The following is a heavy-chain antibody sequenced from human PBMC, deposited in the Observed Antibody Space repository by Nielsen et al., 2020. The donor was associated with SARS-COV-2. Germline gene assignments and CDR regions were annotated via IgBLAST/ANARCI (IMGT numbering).Heavy chain of an antibody. CDR2: ISSSGSTI. CDR3: ARGPSGYDFWSGYLYYYYGMDV. J-gene: IGHJ6*02. Sequence: GESLKISCAASGFTFSSYEMNWVRQAPGKGLEWVSYISSSGSTIYYADSVKGRFTISRDNAKNSLYLQMNSLRAEDTAVYYCARGPSGYDFWSGYLYYYYGMDVWGQGTTVTVSS. CDR1: GFTFSSYE. V-gene: IGHV3-48*03. D-gene: IGHD3-3*01.